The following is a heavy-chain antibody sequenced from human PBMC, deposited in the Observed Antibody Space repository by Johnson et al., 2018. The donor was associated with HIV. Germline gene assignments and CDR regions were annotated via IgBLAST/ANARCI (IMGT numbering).Heavy chain of an antibody. V-gene: IGHV3-66*03. Sequence: VQLVESGGGLIQPGGSLRLSCAASGFTVSSNYMSWVRQAPGKGLEWVSVIYSGGSTYYADSLKGRFTISRDNSKNTLYLQMNSLRAEDTAVYYCAKVAVATAAGGVALDIWGPGTMVTVS. CDR1: GFTVSSNY. D-gene: IGHD6-13*01. J-gene: IGHJ3*02. CDR3: AKVAVATAAGGVALDI. CDR2: IYSGGST.